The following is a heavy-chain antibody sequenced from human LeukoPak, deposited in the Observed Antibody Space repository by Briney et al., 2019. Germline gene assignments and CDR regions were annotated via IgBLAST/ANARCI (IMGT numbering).Heavy chain of an antibody. CDR1: GGSISDSAGY. V-gene: IGHV4-39*02. Sequence: PSETLSLTCTVSGGSISDSAGYWGWIRQPPGKGLEWIGSIFYSGGTNFNPSLKSRVSVSVDKSKNLFFLRLSSVTAADTAVFYCAIDAPRGDWFDPWGQGTLVTVSS. CDR3: AIDAPRGDWFDP. CDR2: IFYSGGT. J-gene: IGHJ5*02. D-gene: IGHD3-3*01.